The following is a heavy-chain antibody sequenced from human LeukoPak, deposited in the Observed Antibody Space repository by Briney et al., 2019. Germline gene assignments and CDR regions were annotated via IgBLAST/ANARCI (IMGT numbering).Heavy chain of an antibody. D-gene: IGHD3-10*01. J-gene: IGHJ4*02. CDR2: TNPNGGGP. CDR1: GNIFTGYY. Sequence: ASVKVSCKASGNIFTGYYLHWVRQAPGQGLEWMGWTNPNGGGPKYAPKFQGRVTMTRDTSINTVYMELSRLRSDDTAVYYCATGLFSYYYGSGAWGQGTLVTVSS. CDR3: ATGLFSYYYGSGA. V-gene: IGHV1-2*02.